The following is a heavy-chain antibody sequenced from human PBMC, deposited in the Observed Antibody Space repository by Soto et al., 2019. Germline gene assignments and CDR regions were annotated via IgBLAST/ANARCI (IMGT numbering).Heavy chain of an antibody. CDR3: AKIRGGVYTT. CDR1: GGIFNSYG. J-gene: IGHJ5*02. Sequence: QVHLVQSGAEVKKPGSSVKVSCNPSGGIFNSYGISWVRQGPGQGLQWMGGINPLLGSTNYAEKFQGRLTITADDSRRTVYMELNNLRPEDTATDFCAKIRGGVYTTWGQGTLVTVSS. V-gene: IGHV1-69*11. CDR2: INPLLGST. D-gene: IGHD3-10*01.